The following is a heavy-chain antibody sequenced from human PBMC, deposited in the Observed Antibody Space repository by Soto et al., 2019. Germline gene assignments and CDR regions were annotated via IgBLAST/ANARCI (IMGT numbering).Heavy chain of an antibody. CDR1: GFSFSSYG. Sequence: LRLSCTASGFSFSSYGVHWVRQAQGKGLEWVAVISYHGVNKYYADSVNGRFTISRDNSKNMVFLQMNSLRVEDTAVYYCGKYSDYGDHRDWFDPWGQGTLVTVSS. D-gene: IGHD4-17*01. CDR3: GKYSDYGDHRDWFDP. CDR2: ISYHGVNK. V-gene: IGHV3-30*18. J-gene: IGHJ5*02.